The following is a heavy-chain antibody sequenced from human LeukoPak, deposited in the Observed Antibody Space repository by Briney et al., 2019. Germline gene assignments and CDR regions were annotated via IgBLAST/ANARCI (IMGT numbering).Heavy chain of an antibody. D-gene: IGHD2/OR15-2a*01. CDR2: INPKSGGT. J-gene: IGHJ5*02. Sequence: GASVKVSCTASGYSFSVYYSHWLRQAPGQGLEWMGWINPKSGGTNYAQNFQCRVTMTMDSSSTTVYMELSRLRSDDTAVYYCARPLGSLKEYWWFDPWGQGTLVTVSS. V-gene: IGHV1-2*02. CDR3: ARPLGSLKEYWWFDP. CDR1: GYSFSVYY.